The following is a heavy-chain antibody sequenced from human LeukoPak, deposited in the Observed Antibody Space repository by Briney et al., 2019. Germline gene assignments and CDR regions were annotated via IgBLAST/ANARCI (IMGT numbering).Heavy chain of an antibody. V-gene: IGHV3-30*03. CDR3: AREGGGYRYYFDY. J-gene: IGHJ4*02. Sequence: GGSLRLSCAASGFTFSNYGMHWVRQAPGKGLEWGAVISYDGSNKYYADSVKGRFTISRDNSKNTLYLQMNSLRAEDTAVYYCAREGGGYRYYFDYWGQGTLVTVSS. CDR2: ISYDGSNK. D-gene: IGHD1-26*01. CDR1: GFTFSNYG.